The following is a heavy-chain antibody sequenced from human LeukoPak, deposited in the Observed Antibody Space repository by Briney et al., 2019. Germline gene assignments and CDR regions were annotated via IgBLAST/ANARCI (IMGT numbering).Heavy chain of an antibody. D-gene: IGHD2-2*01. Sequence: ASVKVSCKVSGYTLTELSMHWVRQAPGKGLEWMGGFDPEDGETIYAQKFQGRVTMTEDTSTDTAYMELSSLRAEDTAVYYCARDPRGYCSSTSCRLFDPWGQGTLVTVSS. J-gene: IGHJ5*02. CDR2: FDPEDGET. CDR3: ARDPRGYCSSTSCRLFDP. CDR1: GYTLTELS. V-gene: IGHV1-24*01.